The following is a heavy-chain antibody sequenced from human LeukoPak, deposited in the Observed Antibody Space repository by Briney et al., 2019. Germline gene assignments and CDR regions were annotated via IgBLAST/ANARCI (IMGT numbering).Heavy chain of an antibody. CDR3: AREPMVRDFNWFDP. Sequence: ASVKVSCKASGYTFTGYYIHWVRQAPGQGLEWMGRINPNSGGTNYAQKFQGRVTMTRDTSISTACMELNRLTSDDTAVYYCAREPMVRDFNWFDPWGQGTLVTVSS. CDR2: INPNSGGT. J-gene: IGHJ5*02. V-gene: IGHV1-2*06. D-gene: IGHD3-10*01. CDR1: GYTFTGYY.